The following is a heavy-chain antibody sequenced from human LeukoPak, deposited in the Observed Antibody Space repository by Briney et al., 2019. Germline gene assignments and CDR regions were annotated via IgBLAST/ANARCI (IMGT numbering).Heavy chain of an antibody. J-gene: IGHJ4*02. CDR1: GFTFTSNW. CDR3: TRETWFIGN. CDR2: IKQDGSDK. V-gene: IGHV3-7*01. Sequence: QPGGSLRLSCAASGFTFTSNWMSWVRQAPGKGLEWVANIKQDGSDKFYVDSVKGRFTISRDNAKSSLYLQMNSLRDEDTAVYYCTRETWFIGNWGQETLVTVSS. D-gene: IGHD2-8*02.